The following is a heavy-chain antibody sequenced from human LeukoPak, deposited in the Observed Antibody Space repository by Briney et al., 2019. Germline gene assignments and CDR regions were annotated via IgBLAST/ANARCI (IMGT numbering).Heavy chain of an antibody. CDR1: GGTFSSYA. CDR3: ARVRYYDFWSGYYNFDY. V-gene: IGHV1-69*13. Sequence: SVKVSCKASGGTFSSYAISWVRQAPGQGLEWIGGIIPIFGTANYAQKFQGRVTITADESTSTAYMELSSLRSEDTAVYYCARVRYYDFWSGYYNFDYWGQGTLVTVSS. CDR2: IIPIFGTA. J-gene: IGHJ4*02. D-gene: IGHD3-3*01.